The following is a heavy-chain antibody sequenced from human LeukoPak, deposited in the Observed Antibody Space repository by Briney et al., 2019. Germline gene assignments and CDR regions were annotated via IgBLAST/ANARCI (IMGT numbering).Heavy chain of an antibody. V-gene: IGHV4-59*01. CDR2: IYYSGST. J-gene: IGHJ6*03. CDR1: GGSIRSYY. CDR3: ARDPTIGHYYYYLDV. Sequence: PSETLSLTCTVSGGSIRSYYWNWIRQPPGKGLEWIGYIYYSGSTNYNPSLKSRVTISVDTSKNQLSLRLSSVTAADTAVYYCARDPTIGHYYYYLDVWGTGTTVTIS. D-gene: IGHD2-2*01.